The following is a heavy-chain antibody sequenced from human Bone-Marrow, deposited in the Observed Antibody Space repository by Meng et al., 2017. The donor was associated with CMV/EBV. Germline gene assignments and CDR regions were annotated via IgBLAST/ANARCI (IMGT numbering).Heavy chain of an antibody. V-gene: IGHV1-18*01. Sequence: YTFTRYGISWVRQAPGQGLEWMGWISAYNGNTNYAQKLQGRVTMTTDTSTSTAYMELRSLRSDDTAVYYCARDDSVVVPAANNWFDPWGQGTLVTVSS. CDR3: ARDDSVVVPAANNWFDP. CDR2: ISAYNGNT. D-gene: IGHD2-2*01. CDR1: YTFTRYG. J-gene: IGHJ5*02.